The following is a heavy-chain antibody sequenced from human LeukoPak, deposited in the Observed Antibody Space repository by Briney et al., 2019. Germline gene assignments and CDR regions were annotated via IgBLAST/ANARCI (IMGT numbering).Heavy chain of an antibody. Sequence: ASVKVSCKASGGTFTSYDINWVRQATGQGLEWMGWMNPNSGNTGYAQKFQGRVTITRNTSISTAYMELSSLRSEDTAVYYCATPGDSSGYAFDIWGQGTMVTVSS. CDR3: ATPGDSSGYAFDI. CDR1: GGTFTSYD. CDR2: MNPNSGNT. J-gene: IGHJ3*02. V-gene: IGHV1-8*03. D-gene: IGHD3-22*01.